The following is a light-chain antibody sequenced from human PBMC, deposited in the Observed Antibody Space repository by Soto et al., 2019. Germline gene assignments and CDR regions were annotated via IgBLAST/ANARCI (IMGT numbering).Light chain of an antibody. CDR3: KQYDNLPFT. Sequence: DIQMTQSPSSLSASVGDRVTITCQASQDISNYLNWYQQKPGKAPKLLIYDASNLETGVPSRFSGSGSGTDFTFTISSLQPEDIATYYCKQYDNLPFTFGQGTLLEIK. CDR1: QDISNY. CDR2: DAS. V-gene: IGKV1-33*01. J-gene: IGKJ5*01.